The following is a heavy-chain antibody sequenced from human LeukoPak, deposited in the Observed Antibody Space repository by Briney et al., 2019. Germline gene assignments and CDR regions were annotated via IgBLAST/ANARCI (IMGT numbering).Heavy chain of an antibody. J-gene: IGHJ3*02. V-gene: IGHV1-69*06. CDR2: IIPIFGTA. D-gene: IGHD5-18*01. CDR3: ARSPHSYGLLDAFDI. CDR1: GYTFTGYY. Sequence: GASVKVSCKASGYTFTGYYMHWVRQAPGQGLEWMGGIIPIFGTANYAQKFQGRVTITADKSTSTAYMELSSLRSGDTAVYYCARSPHSYGLLDAFDIWGQGTMVTVSS.